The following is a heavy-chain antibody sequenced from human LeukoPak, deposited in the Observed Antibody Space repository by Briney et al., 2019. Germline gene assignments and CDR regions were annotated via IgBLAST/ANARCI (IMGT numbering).Heavy chain of an antibody. J-gene: IGHJ4*02. D-gene: IGHD6-6*01. CDR2: IYYSGST. CDR3: ARDISSSSPSFDY. V-gene: IGHV4-59*01. CDR1: RGSISSYY. Sequence: SETLSLTCTVSRGSISSYYWGWIRQPPGKGLEWIGYIYYSGSTNYNPSLKSRVTISVDTSKNQFSLKLSSVTAADTAVYYCARDISSSSPSFDYWGRGTLVTVSS.